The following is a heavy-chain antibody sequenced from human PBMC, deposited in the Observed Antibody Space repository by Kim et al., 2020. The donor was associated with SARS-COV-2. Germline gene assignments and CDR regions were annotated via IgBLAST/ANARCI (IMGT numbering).Heavy chain of an antibody. CDR2: VNVDMRSI. CDR3: ARSPYSTMLDF. CDR1: GFTFTTYW. V-gene: IGHV3-74*03. J-gene: IGHJ4*02. Sequence: GGSLRLSCTASGFTFTTYWMHWVRQAPGKGLVWVARVNVDMRSIKYADSVEGQFTVSRDNVKSTLYLQMDSLRDEDTAVYYCARSPYSTMLDFWGQGTLV. D-gene: IGHD4-4*01.